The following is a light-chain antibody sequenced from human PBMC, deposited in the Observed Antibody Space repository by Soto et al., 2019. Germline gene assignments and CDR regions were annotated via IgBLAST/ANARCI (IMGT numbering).Light chain of an antibody. CDR1: QSISNR. V-gene: IGKV1-5*01. CDR3: ELEKSYSQA. CDR2: DAS. Sequence: VQISKSPSPVPACVGDGVTITCRASQSISNRLAWYQQRPGKAPKYLIYDASSLERGVPSRFSGSGSGTEFSLTISSLQPYDFATYFIELEKSYSQAFSQGTKVDI. J-gene: IGKJ1*01.